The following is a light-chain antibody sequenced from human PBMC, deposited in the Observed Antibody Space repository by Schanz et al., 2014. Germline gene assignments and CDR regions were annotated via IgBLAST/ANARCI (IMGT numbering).Light chain of an antibody. CDR3: QQYGSSLST. Sequence: EIVLTQSPGTLSLTPGERATLSCRASQSVSSSYLAWYQQKPGQAPRLLIYGASSRATGIPDRFSGSGSGTDFPLSISRLEPEDFAVYYCQQYGSSLSTFGQGTKVEIK. V-gene: IGKV3-20*01. J-gene: IGKJ1*01. CDR1: QSVSSSY. CDR2: GAS.